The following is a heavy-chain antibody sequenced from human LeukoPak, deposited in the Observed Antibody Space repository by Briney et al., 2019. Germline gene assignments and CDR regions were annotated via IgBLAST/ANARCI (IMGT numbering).Heavy chain of an antibody. J-gene: IGHJ4*02. Sequence: GGSLRLSCAASGFTFSSHGMNWVRQAPGKGLEWVSAISGSGGSTYYADSVKGRFTISRDNSKNTLYLQMNSLRAEDTAVYYCAKDGKSSSWSHDYWGQGTLVTVSS. V-gene: IGHV3-23*01. D-gene: IGHD6-13*01. CDR2: ISGSGGST. CDR1: GFTFSSHG. CDR3: AKDGKSSSWSHDY.